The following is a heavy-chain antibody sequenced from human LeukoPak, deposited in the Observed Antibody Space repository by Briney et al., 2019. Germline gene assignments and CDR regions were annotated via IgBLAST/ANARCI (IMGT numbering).Heavy chain of an antibody. CDR1: GLSVNINH. Sequence: GESLKISCAVSGLSVNINHMNWVRQAPGKGLEWVSVLYGGGSTDYADSVKGRFTISRDNSKNTLYLEMSSLRAEDTAVYYCATRYCSGGNCYSGFDYWGQGTLVTVSS. D-gene: IGHD2-15*01. CDR3: ATRYCSGGNCYSGFDY. J-gene: IGHJ4*02. CDR2: LYGGGST. V-gene: IGHV3-66*02.